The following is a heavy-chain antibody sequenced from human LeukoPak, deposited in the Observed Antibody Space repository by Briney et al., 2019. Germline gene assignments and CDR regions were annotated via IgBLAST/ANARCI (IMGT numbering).Heavy chain of an antibody. Sequence: PGGSLRLSCAASGFPFHNYWMTWVRQAPGKGPEWVANINQDENEKYYLDSVKGRFTISRDNAETSLFLQMTSLRVEDMAIYYCARGLYGSGRRSLMAHWGPGTLVAVSS. CDR2: INQDENEK. J-gene: IGHJ4*02. CDR1: GFPFHNYW. D-gene: IGHD3-10*01. CDR3: ARGLYGSGRRSLMAH. V-gene: IGHV3-7*01.